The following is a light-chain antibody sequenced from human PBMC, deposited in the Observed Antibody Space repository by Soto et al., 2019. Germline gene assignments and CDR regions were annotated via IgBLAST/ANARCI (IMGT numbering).Light chain of an antibody. Sequence: EIVLTQSPGTLSLSPGDSATLSCRASQSVSRNYLAWYQQKPGQAPRLLIFDASSRATGIPDRFSGSGSETDFNLTISRLEADDFAVYHCQQYGTSPLTFGGGTKLEIK. CDR3: QQYGTSPLT. V-gene: IGKV3-20*01. J-gene: IGKJ4*01. CDR2: DAS. CDR1: QSVSRNY.